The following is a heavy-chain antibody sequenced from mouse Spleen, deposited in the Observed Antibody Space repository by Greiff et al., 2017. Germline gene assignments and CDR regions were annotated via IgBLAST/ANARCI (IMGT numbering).Heavy chain of an antibody. CDR3: AKIRFITTVVGYFDV. D-gene: IGHD1-1*01. CDR2: IDPSDSET. J-gene: IGHJ1*03. Sequence: VKLQQPGAELVRPGSSVKLSCKASGYTFTSYWMHWVKQRPIQGLEWIGNIDPSDSETHYNQKFKDKATLTVDKSSSTAYMQLSSLTSEDSAVYYCAKIRFITTVVGYFDVWGTGTTVTVSS. V-gene: IGHV1-52*01. CDR1: GYTFTSYW.